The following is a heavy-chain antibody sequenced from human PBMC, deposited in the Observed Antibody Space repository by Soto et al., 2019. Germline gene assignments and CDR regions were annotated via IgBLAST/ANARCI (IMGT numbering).Heavy chain of an antibody. CDR2: ISYDGSNK. CDR3: AKDLQWLVQGPYF. CDR1: GXXFXNYG. J-gene: IGHJ4*02. Sequence: QVQLVESGGGVVQPGRXXXXXXXXXGXXFXNYGXXWVRQAPGKGLEWVAVISYDGSNKYYADSVKGRFTISRDNSKNTLFLQMNSLRAEDTAVYYCAKDLQWLVQGPYFWGQGTLVTVSS. D-gene: IGHD6-19*01. V-gene: IGHV3-30*18.